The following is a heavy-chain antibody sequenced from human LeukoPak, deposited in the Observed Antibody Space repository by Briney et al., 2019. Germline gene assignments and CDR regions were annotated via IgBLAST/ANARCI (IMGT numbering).Heavy chain of an antibody. D-gene: IGHD2-2*01. CDR2: TFYSEST. V-gene: IGHV4-61*01. CDR1: GASVSSSTYY. Sequence: PSQTLSLTCTVSGASVSSSTYYWSWLRQPPGKGLEWAGATFYSESTNYNHTLQSRVTITVDTSKSQFYLKLSSVTAADTAVYYCARDYCTTTRCYPNYFDYWGQGTLVTVSS. J-gene: IGHJ4*02. CDR3: ARDYCTTTRCYPNYFDY.